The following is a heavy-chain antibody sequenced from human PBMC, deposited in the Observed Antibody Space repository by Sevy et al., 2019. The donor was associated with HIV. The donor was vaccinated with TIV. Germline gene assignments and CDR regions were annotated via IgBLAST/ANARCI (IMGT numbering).Heavy chain of an antibody. J-gene: IGHJ6*02. CDR3: GRVITRGFGELLKGWGTTDYYGMDV. CDR2: IKQDGSEK. CDR1: GFTFSSYW. V-gene: IGHV3-7*01. Sequence: GGSLRLSCAASGFTFSSYWMSWVRQAPGKGLEWVANIKQDGSEKYYVDSVKGRFTISRDNAKNSLYLQMNSLRAEDTAVNYWGRVITRGFGELLKGWGTTDYYGMDVWGQGTTVTVSS. D-gene: IGHD3-10*01.